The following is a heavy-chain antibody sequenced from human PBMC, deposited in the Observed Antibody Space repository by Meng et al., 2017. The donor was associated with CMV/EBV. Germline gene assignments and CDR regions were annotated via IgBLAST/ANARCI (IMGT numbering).Heavy chain of an antibody. V-gene: IGHV1-2*02. J-gene: IGHJ5*02. D-gene: IGHD6-13*01. Sequence: ASVKVSCKASGYTFTGYYMHWVRQAPGQGLEWMGWINPNSGGTNCAQKFQGRVTMTRDTSISTAYMELSRLRSDDTAVYYCARDTQRGIAAAGPFDPWGQGTLVTVSS. CDR3: ARDTQRGIAAAGPFDP. CDR1: GYTFTGYY. CDR2: INPNSGGT.